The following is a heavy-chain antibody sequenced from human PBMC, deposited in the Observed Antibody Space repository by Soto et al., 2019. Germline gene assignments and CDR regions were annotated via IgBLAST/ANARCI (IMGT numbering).Heavy chain of an antibody. D-gene: IGHD2-21*02. CDR2: FDPEDGET. CDR1: GYTLTELS. CDR3: ATDLESGYCGGDCPPKFAY. Sequence: ASVKVSCKVSGYTLTELSMHWVRQAPGKGLEWMGGFDPEDGETIYAQKFQGRVTMTEDTSTDTAYMELSSLRSEDAAVYYCATDLESGYCGGDCPPKFAYWGQGTLVTVSS. V-gene: IGHV1-24*01. J-gene: IGHJ4*02.